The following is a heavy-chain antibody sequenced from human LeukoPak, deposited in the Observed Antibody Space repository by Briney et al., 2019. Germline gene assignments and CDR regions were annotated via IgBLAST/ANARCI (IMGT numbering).Heavy chain of an antibody. D-gene: IGHD3-16*01. CDR2: IKQDGSEK. V-gene: IGHV3-7*01. Sequence: TGGSLRLSCAASGFTFTNNFMTWVRQAPGKGLEWVANIKQDGSEKYFVDSVKGRFTISRDNANNSLYLQMNSLRAEDTAVYYCARSRGDYFDYWGQGTLVTVSS. J-gene: IGHJ4*02. CDR3: ARSRGDYFDY. CDR1: GFTFTNNF.